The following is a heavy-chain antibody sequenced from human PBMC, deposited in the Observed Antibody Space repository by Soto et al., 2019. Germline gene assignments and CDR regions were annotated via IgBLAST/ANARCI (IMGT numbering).Heavy chain of an antibody. D-gene: IGHD1-1*01. CDR3: ARDRTGWDV. CDR2: IYYSGST. CDR1: GGSISSYY. J-gene: IGHJ6*04. Sequence: ETLSLTCTVSGGSISSYYWSWIRQPPGKGLEWIGYIYYSGSTNYNPSLKSRVTISVDTSKNQFSLKLSSVTAADTAVYYCARDRTGWDVWGKGTTVTVSS. V-gene: IGHV4-59*01.